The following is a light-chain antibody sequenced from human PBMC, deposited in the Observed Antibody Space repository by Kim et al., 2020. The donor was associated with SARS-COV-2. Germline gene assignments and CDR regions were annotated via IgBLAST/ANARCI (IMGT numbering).Light chain of an antibody. CDR3: TSYTSSSTLV. J-gene: IGLJ1*01. V-gene: IGLV2-14*03. CDR2: DVY. Sequence: GPSTTISSTATSGDGGAYDYVSWYQQHPGKAPKLMIFDVYDRPSGVSHLVSGSTSGNTASLTISGLPAEDAADYYCTSYTSSSTLVFGTGTKVTVL. CDR1: SGDGGAYDY.